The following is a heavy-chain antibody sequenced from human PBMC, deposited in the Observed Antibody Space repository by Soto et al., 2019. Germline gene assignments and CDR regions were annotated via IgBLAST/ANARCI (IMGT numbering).Heavy chain of an antibody. V-gene: IGHV3-30*18. CDR2: VSHDGRKT. D-gene: IGHD6-19*01. J-gene: IGHJ4*02. CDR3: AKGGRQWLVTSDFNY. Sequence: VQLVESGGGVVQPGRSLRLSCAASGFTFSDYAMHWVRQAPGKGLEWVAVVSHDGRKTHYADSVKGRFTSSRDSSKNTVSLEMSSLRAEDTAVYYCAKGGRQWLVTSDFNYGGQGPLVTVSS. CDR1: GFTFSDYA.